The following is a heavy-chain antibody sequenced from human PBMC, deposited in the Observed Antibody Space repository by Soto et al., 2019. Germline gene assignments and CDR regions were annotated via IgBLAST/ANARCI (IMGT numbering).Heavy chain of an antibody. D-gene: IGHD3-16*01. CDR2: IYDSGAT. Sequence: PSETLSLTCTVSGGSLSGGSYYWNWIRQPPGKQMEWIGYIYDSGATKYNPSLKSRVTISQDTSKNQFSLKMNSVTPSDTAVYYCERDWGPYWFDPWGQGILVTAPQ. CDR3: ERDWGPYWFDP. V-gene: IGHV4-61*01. J-gene: IGHJ5*02. CDR1: GGSLSGGSYY.